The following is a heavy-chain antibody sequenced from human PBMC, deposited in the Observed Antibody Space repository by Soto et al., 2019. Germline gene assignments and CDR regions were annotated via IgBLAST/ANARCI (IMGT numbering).Heavy chain of an antibody. Sequence: PGGSRRPSCAASGFTFSSYAISWVRQAPGRGLEWVSAISVSGGSTYYADSVKGRFTISRDNSKNTLYLQMNSLRAEDTAVYYCAKRVLSWFDPWGQGTLVTVSS. J-gene: IGHJ5*02. CDR2: ISVSGGST. D-gene: IGHD2-8*01. CDR1: GFTFSSYA. CDR3: AKRVLSWFDP. V-gene: IGHV3-23*01.